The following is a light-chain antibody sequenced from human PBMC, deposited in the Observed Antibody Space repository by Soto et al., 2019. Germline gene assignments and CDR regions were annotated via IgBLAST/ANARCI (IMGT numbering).Light chain of an antibody. CDR3: SSYGGSSNLV. J-gene: IGLJ2*01. Sequence: QSVLTQPPSASGSPGQSVTISCTGTSSDVGGYNYVSWYQQHPGKAPKLMIYEVNKRPSGVPDRFSGSKSGNTASLTVSGLQAEDEADYYCSSYGGSSNLVFGGGTKLIVL. CDR2: EVN. CDR1: SSDVGGYNY. V-gene: IGLV2-8*01.